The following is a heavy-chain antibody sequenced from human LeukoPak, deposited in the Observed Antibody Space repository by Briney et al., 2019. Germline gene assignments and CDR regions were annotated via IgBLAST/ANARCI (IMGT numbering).Heavy chain of an antibody. V-gene: IGHV1-46*01. CDR3: ARVFCGGTCYSRGLIDS. J-gene: IGHJ4*02. CDR1: GYSFTDYN. CDR2: INPSDGTT. D-gene: IGHD2-15*01. Sequence: ASVKVSCKASGYSFTDYNINWVRQAPGQGLEWMGIINPSDGTTYYIQKFQGRVTITRDTSTSTVYMELSSLRSGDTAIYYCARVFCGGTCYSRGLIDSWGQGTLVTVSS.